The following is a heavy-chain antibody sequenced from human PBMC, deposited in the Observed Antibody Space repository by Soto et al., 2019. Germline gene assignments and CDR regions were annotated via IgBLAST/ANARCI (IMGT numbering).Heavy chain of an antibody. CDR2: ISYDGSNK. J-gene: IGHJ6*02. D-gene: IGHD3-3*01. CDR1: GFTFISYG. Sequence: GGSLRLSCAASGFTFISYGIHCVGHSPGKGREWVAVISYDGSNKYYADSVKGRFTISRDNSKNTLYLQMNSLRAEDTAVYYCAKEHYDFWSGYHHYGMDVWGQGTTVTVSS. V-gene: IGHV3-30*18. CDR3: AKEHYDFWSGYHHYGMDV.